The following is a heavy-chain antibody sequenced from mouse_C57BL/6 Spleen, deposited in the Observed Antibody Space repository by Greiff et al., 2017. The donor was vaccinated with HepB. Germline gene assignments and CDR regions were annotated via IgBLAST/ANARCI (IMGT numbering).Heavy chain of an antibody. J-gene: IGHJ1*03. D-gene: IGHD3-2*01. CDR3: VTHRTDRDLYLDV. Sequence: EVQLVESGGGLVQPKGSLKLSCAASGFSFNTYAMNWVRQAPGKGLEWVARIRSKSNNYATYYADSVKDRFTISRDDSESMLYLQMNNLKTEDRAVYLCVTHRTDRDLYLDVWGTGTTVTVSS. V-gene: IGHV10-1*01. CDR2: IRSKSNNYAT. CDR1: GFSFNTYA.